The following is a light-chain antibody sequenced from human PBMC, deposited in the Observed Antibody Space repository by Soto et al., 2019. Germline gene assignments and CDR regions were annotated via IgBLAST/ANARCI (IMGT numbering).Light chain of an antibody. CDR1: SSNIGSNT. V-gene: IGLV1-44*01. J-gene: IGLJ1*01. CDR3: AAWDDSLNGYYV. Sequence: VLNPPPSASGTPGQRVTISCSGSSSNIGSNTVNWYQQLPGTAPKLLIYSNNQRPPGVPDRFSGSKSGTSASLAISGLQSEDEADYYCAAWDDSLNGYYVFGTGTKVTVL. CDR2: SNN.